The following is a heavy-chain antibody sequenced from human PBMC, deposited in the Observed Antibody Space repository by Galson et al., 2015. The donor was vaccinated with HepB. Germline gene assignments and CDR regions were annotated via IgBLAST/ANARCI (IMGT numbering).Heavy chain of an antibody. CDR3: ARAYCGGDCHAPAFDI. CDR1: GFTFSSYG. V-gene: IGHV3-48*01. J-gene: IGHJ3*02. CDR2: ITSSSSTI. Sequence: SLRLSCAASGFTFSSYGMNWVRQAPGKGLEWVSYITSSSSTIYYADSVKGRFTISRDNAKNSLYLQMNSLRAEDTAVYYCARAYCGGDCHAPAFDIWGQGTMVTVSS. D-gene: IGHD2-21*02.